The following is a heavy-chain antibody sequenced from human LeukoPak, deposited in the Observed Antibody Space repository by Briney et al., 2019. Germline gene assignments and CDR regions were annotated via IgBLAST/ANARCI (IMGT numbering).Heavy chain of an antibody. Sequence: GGSLRLSCAASGFTFSSYTIHWVRQAPGGGLEYVSAISGNGGSTYYANSVKDRFTISRDNSKNTLYLQMGSLRAEDMAVYYCARAGSGASGGYWGQGTLVTVSS. V-gene: IGHV3-64*01. CDR1: GFTFSSYT. CDR3: ARAGSGASGGY. CDR2: ISGNGGST. D-gene: IGHD6-19*01. J-gene: IGHJ4*02.